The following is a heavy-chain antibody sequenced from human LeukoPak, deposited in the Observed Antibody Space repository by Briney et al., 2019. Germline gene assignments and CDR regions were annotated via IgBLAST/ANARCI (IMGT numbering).Heavy chain of an antibody. V-gene: IGHV3-64D*09. CDR3: VKSRITMVRGVVNY. CDR1: GFTFSSYA. Sequence: GGSLRLSCSASGFTFSSYAMHWVRQAPGKGLEYVSAISSNGGSTCYADSVKGRFTISRDNSKNTLYLQMSSLRAEDTAVYYCVKSRITMVRGVVNYWGQGTLVTVSS. CDR2: ISSNGGST. J-gene: IGHJ4*02. D-gene: IGHD3-10*01.